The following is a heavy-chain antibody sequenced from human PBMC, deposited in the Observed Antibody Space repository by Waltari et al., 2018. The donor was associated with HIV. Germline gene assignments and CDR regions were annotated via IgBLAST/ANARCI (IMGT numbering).Heavy chain of an antibody. CDR1: GDSISSSSYY. D-gene: IGHD6-19*01. J-gene: IGHJ6*02. CDR3: ARGQKAGTPATYYSYGMDV. CDR2: SYYSGGS. V-gene: IGHV4-39*01. Sequence: QLQLQESGPGLVKPSETLSLTCTVSGDSISSSSYYWGWIRQPPGKGLEWMGTSYYSGGSYYNPSLKSRVTISVDTSKNQFSLQLNSVTPEDTAVYYCARGQKAGTPATYYSYGMDVWGQGTTVTVSS.